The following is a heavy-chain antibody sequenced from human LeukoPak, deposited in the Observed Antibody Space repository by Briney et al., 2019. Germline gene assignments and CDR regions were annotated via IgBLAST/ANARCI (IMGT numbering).Heavy chain of an antibody. V-gene: IGHV3-48*03. CDR2: ISNSGTTV. J-gene: IGHJ4*02. CDR1: GLTFSNYD. D-gene: IGHD5-18*01. CDR3: AKGDGYSSPWYFDL. Sequence: GGSLRLSCAASGLTFSNYDMNWVRQAPGKGLEWVSYISNSGTTVYHADPVKGRFTISRDNAKNSVSLQLDSLRAEDTAIYYCAKGDGYSSPWYFDLWGQGTLVTVSS.